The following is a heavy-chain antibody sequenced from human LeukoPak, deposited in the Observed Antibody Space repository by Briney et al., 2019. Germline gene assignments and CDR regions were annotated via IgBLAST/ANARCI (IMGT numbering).Heavy chain of an antibody. CDR3: ARGELPYYYDSSGYYALNY. D-gene: IGHD3-22*01. CDR2: IIPIFGTA. CDR1: GGTFSSYA. Sequence: VASVKVSCKACGGTFSSYAISWVRQAPGQGLEWMGGIIPIFGTANYAQKFQGRVTITADESTSTAYMELSSLRSEDTAVYYCARGELPYYYDSSGYYALNYWGQGTLVTFSS. J-gene: IGHJ4*02. V-gene: IGHV1-69*13.